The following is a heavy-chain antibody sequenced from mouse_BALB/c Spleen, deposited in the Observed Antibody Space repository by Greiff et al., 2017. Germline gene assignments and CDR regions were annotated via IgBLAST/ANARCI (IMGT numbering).Heavy chain of an antibody. CDR1: GYTFTSYY. V-gene: IGHV1S81*02. D-gene: IGHD1-2*01. CDR3: TRTHITTATWFAY. J-gene: IGHJ3*01. Sequence: VQLQQSGAELVKPGASVKLSCKASGYTFTSYYMYWVKQRPGQGLEWIGEINPSNGGTTFNEKFKSKATLTVDKSSSTAYMQLSSLTSEDSAVFYWTRTHITTATWFAYWGQGTLGTVSA. CDR2: INPSNGGT.